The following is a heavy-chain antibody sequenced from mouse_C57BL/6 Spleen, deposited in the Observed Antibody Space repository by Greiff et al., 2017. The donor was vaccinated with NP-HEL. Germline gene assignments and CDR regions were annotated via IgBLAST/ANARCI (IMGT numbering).Heavy chain of an antibody. CDR1: GYTFTDYE. CDR3: TRWGSLYGRGY. J-gene: IGHJ2*01. V-gene: IGHV1-15*01. CDR2: IDPETGGT. D-gene: IGHD1-1*01. Sequence: VQLQQSGAELVRPGASVTLSCKASGYTFTDYEMHWVKQTPVHGLEWIGAIDPETGGTAYNQKFKGKAILTADKSSSTAYMELRSLTSEDSAVYYCTRWGSLYGRGYWGQGTTLTVSS.